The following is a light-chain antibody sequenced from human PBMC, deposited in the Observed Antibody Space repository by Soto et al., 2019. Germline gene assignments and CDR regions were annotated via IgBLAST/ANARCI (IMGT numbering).Light chain of an antibody. J-gene: IGLJ1*01. V-gene: IGLV1-40*01. CDR3: QSYDSSLSAYV. CDR2: SNN. Sequence: QSVLTQPPSVSGAPGQRVTISCTGSSSNIGARFDIHWYQQLPGSAPKLLTYSNNNRPSGVTDRFSVSRSATSASLAITGLQAADEADYSCQSYDSSLSAYVFGTATQLTVL. CDR1: SSNIGARFD.